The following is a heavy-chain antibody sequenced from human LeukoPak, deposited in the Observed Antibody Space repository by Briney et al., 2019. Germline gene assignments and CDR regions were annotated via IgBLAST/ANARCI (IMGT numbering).Heavy chain of an antibody. CDR2: INSDGSST. Sequence: GGSLRLSCAASGFTFSSYWMHWVRQAPGKGLVWVSRINSDGSSTSYADSVKGRFTISRDNAKNTLYLQMNSLRAEDTAVYYCATETERWLVLQLDYWGQGTLVTVSS. J-gene: IGHJ4*02. V-gene: IGHV3-74*01. CDR3: ATETERWLVLQLDY. CDR1: GFTFSSYW. D-gene: IGHD6-19*01.